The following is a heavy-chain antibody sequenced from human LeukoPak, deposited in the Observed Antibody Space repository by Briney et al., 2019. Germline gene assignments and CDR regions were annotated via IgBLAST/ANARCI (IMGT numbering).Heavy chain of an antibody. CDR1: GFTFSSYE. V-gene: IGHV3-48*03. Sequence: GGSLRLSCAASGFTFSSYEMNWVRQAPGKGLEWVSYISSSGSTIYYADSVKGRFTISRDNAKNSLYLQMNSLRAEDTAVYYCARGDSSGSTGDYWGQGTLVTVSS. J-gene: IGHJ4*02. CDR2: ISSSGSTI. D-gene: IGHD3-22*01. CDR3: ARGDSSGSTGDY.